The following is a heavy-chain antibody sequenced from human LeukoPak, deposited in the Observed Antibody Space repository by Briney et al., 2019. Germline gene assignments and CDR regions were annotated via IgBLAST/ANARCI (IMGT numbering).Heavy chain of an antibody. CDR3: ARPPLGAYSSSGIDY. CDR1: GFTFSTYA. D-gene: IGHD6-6*01. J-gene: IGHJ4*02. Sequence: GGSLRLSCAASGFTFSTYAMSWVRQAPGKGLEWVSVISGSGSSTYYADSVKGRFTISRDNSKNTLYLQMNSLRAEDTAVYYCARPPLGAYSSSGIDYWGQGTLVTVSS. CDR2: ISGSGSST. V-gene: IGHV3-23*01.